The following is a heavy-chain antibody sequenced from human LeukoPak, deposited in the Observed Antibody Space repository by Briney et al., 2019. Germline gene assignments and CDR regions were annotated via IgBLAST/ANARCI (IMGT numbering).Heavy chain of an antibody. V-gene: IGHV3-11*01. CDR3: ARDKRGQYSSSWIY. CDR2: ISSSGSTI. D-gene: IGHD6-13*01. J-gene: IGHJ4*02. Sequence: GGSLRLSCAASGFTFSDYYMSWIRQAPGKGLEWVSYISSSGSTIYYAASVKGRFTISRDNSKNTLYLQMNSLRAEDTAVYYCARDKRGQYSSSWIYWGQGTLVTVSS. CDR1: GFTFSDYY.